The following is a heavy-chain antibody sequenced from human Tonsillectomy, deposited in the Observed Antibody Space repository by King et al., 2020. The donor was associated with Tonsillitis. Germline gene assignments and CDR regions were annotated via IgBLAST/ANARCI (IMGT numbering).Heavy chain of an antibody. CDR3: ARGGGYRYGSYYYYYMDV. D-gene: IGHD5-18*01. J-gene: IGHJ6*03. CDR2: MKPNSGNT. CDR1: GYTFTSDD. V-gene: IGHV1-8*01. Sequence: QLVQSGAEVKKPGASVKVSCKASGYTFTSDDINWGRQATGQRLEWGGWMKPNSGNTGYAQKFQGRVTMTRNTSISTAYMELSSLRSEDTAVYYCARGGGYRYGSYYYYYMDVWGKGTTVTVSS.